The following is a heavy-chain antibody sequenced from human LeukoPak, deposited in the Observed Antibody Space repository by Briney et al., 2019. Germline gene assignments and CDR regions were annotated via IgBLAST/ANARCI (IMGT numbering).Heavy chain of an antibody. Sequence: GGSLRLSCAASGFTVSSNYMSWVRQAPGKGLEWVSVIYTGGSTYYADSVKGRFTISRLNSKNTLYLQMNSLRAEDTAVYYCARALTGTAVYFDYWGQGILVTVSS. CDR2: IYTGGST. CDR3: ARALTGTAVYFDY. CDR1: GFTVSSNY. J-gene: IGHJ4*02. V-gene: IGHV3-53*04. D-gene: IGHD1-7*01.